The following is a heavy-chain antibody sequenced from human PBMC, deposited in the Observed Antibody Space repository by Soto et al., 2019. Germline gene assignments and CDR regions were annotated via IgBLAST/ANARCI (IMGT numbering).Heavy chain of an antibody. CDR1: GFTFSRYE. CDR3: ARELAAAGSFDY. CDR2: ISTSGSTI. Sequence: RGSLRLSCSASGFTFSRYEMNWVRQAPGKGLEWISYISTSGSTIYYADSVKGRFTISRDNAKNSLYLQMNSLRAEDTAVYYCARELAAAGSFDYWGQGTLVTVSS. D-gene: IGHD6-13*01. J-gene: IGHJ4*02. V-gene: IGHV3-48*03.